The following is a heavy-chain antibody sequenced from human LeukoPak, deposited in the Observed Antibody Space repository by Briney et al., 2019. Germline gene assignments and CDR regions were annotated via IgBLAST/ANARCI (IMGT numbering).Heavy chain of an antibody. J-gene: IGHJ3*02. CDR2: INPSGGST. Sequence: ASVKVSCKASGYTFTSYYMHWVRQAPGQGLEWMGIINPSGGSTSYAQKFQGRVTMTRDMSTSTVYMELSSLRSEDTAVYYCARDPVDDYVWGSYRSYAFDIWGQGTMVTVSS. CDR3: ARDPVDDYVWGSYRSYAFDI. D-gene: IGHD3-16*02. V-gene: IGHV1-46*01. CDR1: GYTFTSYY.